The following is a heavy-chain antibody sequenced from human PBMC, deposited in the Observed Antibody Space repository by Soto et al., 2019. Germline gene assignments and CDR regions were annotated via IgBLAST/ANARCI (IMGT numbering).Heavy chain of an antibody. D-gene: IGHD4-17*01. Sequence: SETLSLTCTVSGGSISSSSYYWGWMRQPPGKGLEWIGNIYYSGRTYYNPSLKSRVTISVDTSKNQFSLKLTSVTAADTAVYYCARPDYGNYAGFYGVFGYWGQGALVTVSS. CDR1: GGSISSSSYY. CDR3: ARPDYGNYAGFYGVFGY. V-gene: IGHV4-39*01. J-gene: IGHJ4*02. CDR2: IYYSGRT.